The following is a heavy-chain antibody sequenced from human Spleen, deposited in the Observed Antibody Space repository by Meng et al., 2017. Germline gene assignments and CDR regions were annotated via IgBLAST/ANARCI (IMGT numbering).Heavy chain of an antibody. CDR2: ISIIGHNT. Sequence: GGSLRLSCVVSGFTFSDSAMSWVRQAPGKGLEYVSGISIIGHNTYYADSVQGRFTISRDNSRNTLYLQMNSLRAEDTAVYYCAKEEVPNDYWGQGTRVTVSS. CDR1: GFTFSDSA. D-gene: IGHD1-1*01. V-gene: IGHV3-23*01. CDR3: AKEEVPNDY. J-gene: IGHJ4*02.